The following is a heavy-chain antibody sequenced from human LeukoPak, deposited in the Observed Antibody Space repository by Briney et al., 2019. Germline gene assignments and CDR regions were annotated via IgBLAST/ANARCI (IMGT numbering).Heavy chain of an antibody. CDR3: ASSAPYSGFDSPFDY. D-gene: IGHD5-12*01. CDR1: GGSVSSGSYF. Sequence: SETLSLTCDVSGGSVSSGSYFWTWIRQSPAKGLELIGYIYSSGSTNYNPSLKSRVTVSVDTSKNQFSLKLSSVTAADTAIYYCASSAPYSGFDSPFDYWGQGTLVSVSS. CDR2: IYSSGST. V-gene: IGHV4-61*01. J-gene: IGHJ4*02.